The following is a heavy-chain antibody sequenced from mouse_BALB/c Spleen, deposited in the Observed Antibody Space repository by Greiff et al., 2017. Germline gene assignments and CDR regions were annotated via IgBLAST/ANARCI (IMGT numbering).Heavy chain of an antibody. CDR3: ARGVHEGFAY. CDR2: IIYSGST. Sequence: EVKLKESGPSLVKPSQTLSLTCSVTGYSITSVYWNWIRKFPGNKLEYMGYIIYSGSTYYNPSLKSRISITRDTSKNQSYLQWNSVTTEDTATYYCARGVHEGFAYWGQGTLVTVSA. CDR1: GYSITSVY. J-gene: IGHJ3*01. V-gene: IGHV3-8*02.